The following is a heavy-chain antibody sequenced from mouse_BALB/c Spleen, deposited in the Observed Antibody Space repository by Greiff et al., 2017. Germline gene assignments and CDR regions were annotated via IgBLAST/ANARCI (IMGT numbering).Heavy chain of an antibody. CDR1: GYSITSGYY. CDR2: ISYDGSN. D-gene: IGHD2-4*01. V-gene: IGHV3-6*02. J-gene: IGHJ4*01. Sequence: EVKLMESGPGLVKPSQSLSLTCSVTGYSITSGYYWNWIRQFPGNKLEWMGCISYDGSNNYNPSLKNRISITRDTSKNQFFLKLNSVTTEDTATYYCARDQAGRLRREDYWGQGTSVTVSS. CDR3: ARDQAGRLRREDY.